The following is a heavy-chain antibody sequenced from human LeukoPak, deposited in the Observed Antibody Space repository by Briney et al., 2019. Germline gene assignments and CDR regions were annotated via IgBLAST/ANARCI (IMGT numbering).Heavy chain of an antibody. CDR2: IWYDGSNK. J-gene: IGHJ4*02. Sequence: GRSLRLSCAASGFTFSSYGMHWVRQAPGKGLEWVAVIWYDGSNKYYADSVKGRFTISRDNSKNTLYLQMNSLRAEDTAVYYCARGHGYGDYLDYWGQGTLVTVSS. D-gene: IGHD4-17*01. CDR1: GFTFSSYG. CDR3: ARGHGYGDYLDY. V-gene: IGHV3-33*01.